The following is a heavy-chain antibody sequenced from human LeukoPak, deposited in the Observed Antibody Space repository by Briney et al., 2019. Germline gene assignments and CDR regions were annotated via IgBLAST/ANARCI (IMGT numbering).Heavy chain of an antibody. CDR2: IYYSGST. CDR3: ARVPVSGRYYFGY. D-gene: IGHD3-10*01. Sequence: SETLSLTCTVSGGSISSGGYYWSWIRQHPGKGLEWIGYIYYSGSTYYNPSLKSRVTISVDTSKNQFSLKLSSVTAADTAVYYCARVPVSGRYYFGYWGQGTLVTVSS. V-gene: IGHV4-31*03. J-gene: IGHJ4*02. CDR1: GGSISSGGYY.